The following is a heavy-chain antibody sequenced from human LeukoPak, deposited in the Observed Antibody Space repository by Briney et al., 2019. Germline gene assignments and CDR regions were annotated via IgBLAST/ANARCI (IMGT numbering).Heavy chain of an antibody. CDR3: ARDPVFRAYDSSGYYHHYYYMDV. Sequence: SETLSLTCTVSGGSISSYYWSWIRQPPGKGLEWIGYIYYSGSTNYNPSLKSRVTISVDTSKNQFSLKLSSVTAADTAVYYCARDPVFRAYDSSGYYHHYYYMDVWGKGTTVTVSS. CDR2: IYYSGST. V-gene: IGHV4-59*01. J-gene: IGHJ6*03. CDR1: GGSISSYY. D-gene: IGHD3-22*01.